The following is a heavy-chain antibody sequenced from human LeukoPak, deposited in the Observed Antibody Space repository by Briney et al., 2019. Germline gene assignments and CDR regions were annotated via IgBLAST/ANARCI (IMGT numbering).Heavy chain of an antibody. Sequence: SVKVSCKASGGTFSSYAISWVRQAPGQGLEWMGGIIPIFGTANYAQKFQGRVTITADKSTSTAYMELSRLRSDDTAVYYCASQEWELEYFQHWGQGTLVTVSS. J-gene: IGHJ1*01. V-gene: IGHV1-69*06. D-gene: IGHD1-26*01. CDR1: GGTFSSYA. CDR2: IIPIFGTA. CDR3: ASQEWELEYFQH.